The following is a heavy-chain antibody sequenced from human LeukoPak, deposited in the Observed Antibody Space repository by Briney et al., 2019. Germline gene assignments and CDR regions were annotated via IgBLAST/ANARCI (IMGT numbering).Heavy chain of an antibody. V-gene: IGHV4-34*01. D-gene: IGHD3-22*01. CDR1: GGSFSGYY. Sequence: PETLSLTCAVYGGSFSGYYWSWIRQPPGKGLEWIGEINHSGSTNYNPSLKSRVTISVDTSKNQFSPKLSSVTAADTAVYYCASPDSSGYYYVNWGQGTLVTVSS. CDR2: INHSGST. CDR3: ASPDSSGYYYVN. J-gene: IGHJ4*02.